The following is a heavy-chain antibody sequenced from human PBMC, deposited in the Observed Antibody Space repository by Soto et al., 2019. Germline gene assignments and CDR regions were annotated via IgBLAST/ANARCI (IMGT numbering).Heavy chain of an antibody. CDR3: AKDLYGVLFPVPVFAF. D-gene: IGHD2-21*01. V-gene: IGHV3-23*01. CDR2: ISGSGVNT. CDR1: GGTFAGYA. J-gene: IGHJ4*02. Sequence: GGSLRLSCAASGGTFAGYAMSWVRQAPGKGLEWVSAISGSGVNTYYSDSLKGRFTISRDNSKNTLYLQMNSLRADDTAVYYCAKDLYGVLFPVPVFAFWGKGTLVPVSS.